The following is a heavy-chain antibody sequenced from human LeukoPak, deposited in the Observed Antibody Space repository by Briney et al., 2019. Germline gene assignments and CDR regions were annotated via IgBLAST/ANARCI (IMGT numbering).Heavy chain of an antibody. CDR3: ARVPYGDYVDY. D-gene: IGHD4-17*01. CDR2: IYYSGST. CDR1: GGSISSYY. Sequence: PSETLSLTCTVSGGSISSYYWSWIRQPPGKGLEWIGYIYYSGSTNCNPSLKSRVTISVDTSKNQFSLKLSSVTAADTAVYYCARVPYGDYVDYWGQGTLVTVSS. V-gene: IGHV4-59*01. J-gene: IGHJ4*02.